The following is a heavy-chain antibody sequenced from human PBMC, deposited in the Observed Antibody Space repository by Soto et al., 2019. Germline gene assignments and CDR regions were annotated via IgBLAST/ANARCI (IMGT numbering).Heavy chain of an antibody. CDR2: IYYSGST. CDR3: ARPTSGSFVEFDY. CDR1: GDSISSSSYY. D-gene: IGHD1-26*01. Sequence: SETLSLTCTVSGDSISSSSYYWGWIRQPLGRGLEWIGSIYYSGSTYSNPSLKSRVTISLDTSKSQFSLKLSSVTAADTAIYYCARPTSGSFVEFDYWGPGTLVTVSS. V-gene: IGHV4-39*01. J-gene: IGHJ4*02.